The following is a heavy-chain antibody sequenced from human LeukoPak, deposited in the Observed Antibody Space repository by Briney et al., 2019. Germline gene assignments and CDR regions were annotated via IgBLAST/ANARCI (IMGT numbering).Heavy chain of an antibody. D-gene: IGHD4-17*01. Sequence: GGSLRLSCAASGFTFSSYAMTWVRQAPGKGLEWVSAISAGGGSTYYADSVKGRFTISRDNAKNSLYLQMNSLRAEDTAVYYCARGTTVTFDAFDIWGQGTMVTVSS. CDR2: ISAGGGST. J-gene: IGHJ3*02. CDR3: ARGTTVTFDAFDI. V-gene: IGHV3-23*01. CDR1: GFTFSSYA.